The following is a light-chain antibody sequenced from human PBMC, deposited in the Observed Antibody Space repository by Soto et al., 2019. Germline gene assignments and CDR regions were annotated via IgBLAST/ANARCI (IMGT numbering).Light chain of an antibody. V-gene: IGKV1-39*01. CDR1: QSISSY. CDR3: QQGYGSPT. Sequence: DIQMTQSPSSLSASVGDRVTITCRARQSISSYLNWYQEKPGKAPKFLVYGASSLQSGVPPRFSGSGSGADFTLTTSSLQLEDFATYYCQQGYGSPTFGGGTKVDIK. CDR2: GAS. J-gene: IGKJ4*01.